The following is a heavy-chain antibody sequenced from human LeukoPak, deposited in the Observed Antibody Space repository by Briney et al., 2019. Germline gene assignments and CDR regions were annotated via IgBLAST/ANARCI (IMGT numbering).Heavy chain of an antibody. Sequence: GGSLRLSCAASGFTFSSSAMSWVRQAPGKGLEWVSAISGSGGSTYYADSVKGRFTISRDNSKNTLYLQMNSLRAEDTAVYYCAKDLSTVTMGAYDYWGQGTLVTVSS. J-gene: IGHJ4*02. D-gene: IGHD4-17*01. V-gene: IGHV3-23*01. CDR2: ISGSGGST. CDR3: AKDLSTVTMGAYDY. CDR1: GFTFSSSA.